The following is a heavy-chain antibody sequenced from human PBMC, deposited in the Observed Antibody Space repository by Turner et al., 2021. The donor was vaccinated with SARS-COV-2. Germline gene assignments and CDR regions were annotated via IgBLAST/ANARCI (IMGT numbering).Heavy chain of an antibody. CDR1: GYTFTSYD. Sequence: QVQLVQSGAEVKKPGAAVKVSCKASGYTFTSYDISWGRQAPGQGLEWMGWISAYNGNTNYAQKLQGKVTMTTDTSTSTAYMELRSLRSDDTAVYYCARDRIAAAGTGWFDPWGQGTLVTVSS. CDR2: ISAYNGNT. D-gene: IGHD6-13*01. J-gene: IGHJ5*02. V-gene: IGHV1-18*01. CDR3: ARDRIAAAGTGWFDP.